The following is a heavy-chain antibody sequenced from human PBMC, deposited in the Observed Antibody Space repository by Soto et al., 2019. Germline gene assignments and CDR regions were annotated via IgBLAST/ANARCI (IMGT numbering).Heavy chain of an antibody. Sequence: SETLSLTCTVSGGSISSGDYYWSWIRQPPGKGLEWIGYIYYSGSTYYNPSLKSRVTISVDTSKNQFSLKLSSVTAADTAVYYCARAPYYDSSSSYFDYWGQGTLVTVSS. V-gene: IGHV4-30-4*01. CDR3: ARAPYYDSSSSYFDY. CDR1: GGSISSGDYY. D-gene: IGHD3-22*01. CDR2: IYYSGST. J-gene: IGHJ4*02.